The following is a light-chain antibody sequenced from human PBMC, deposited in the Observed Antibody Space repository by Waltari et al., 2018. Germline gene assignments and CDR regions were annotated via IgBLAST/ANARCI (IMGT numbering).Light chain of an antibody. Sequence: EIVMTQSPLSLPVTPGEPASISFRSSQSLLHSNGYNSLDWYLQKPGQSPQLLIYLGSNRASGVPDRFSGSVSGTDFTLKISRVEAEDVGVYYCMQALQTPGLTFGGGTKVEIK. CDR1: QSLLHSNGYNS. V-gene: IGKV2-28*01. CDR3: MQALQTPGLT. J-gene: IGKJ4*01. CDR2: LGS.